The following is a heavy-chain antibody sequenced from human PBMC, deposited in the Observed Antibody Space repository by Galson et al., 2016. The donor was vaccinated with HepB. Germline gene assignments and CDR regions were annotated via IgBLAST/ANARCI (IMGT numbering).Heavy chain of an antibody. CDR3: ARVRKDYYYYYGMEV. CDR1: GFTFSYYG. J-gene: IGHJ6*04. V-gene: IGHV3-33*01. CDR2: VNYDGTKK. Sequence: SLRLSCAASGFTFSYYGMHWVRQAPGKGLDWVAAVNYDGTKKGYADSVKGRFAISRDNYEVTLYLQMNSLRAEDTAVYYCARVRKDYYYYYGMEVWGKGTTVTVSS.